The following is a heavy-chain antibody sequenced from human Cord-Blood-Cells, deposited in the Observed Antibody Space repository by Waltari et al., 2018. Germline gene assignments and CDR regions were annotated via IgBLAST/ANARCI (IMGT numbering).Heavy chain of an antibody. D-gene: IGHD1-26*01. Sequence: QVQLVQSGAEVKKPGASVKVSCKVSGYTLTELYMHWVRQAPGKGLGVMGGFYPENGETIYAQKVQGKVTMNEDTSTGTGYIELSSLRSEDTAVYYCATAYRVGAATGFDYLGQGTLVTVSS. CDR2: FYPENGET. CDR3: ATAYRVGAATGFDY. CDR1: GYTLTELY. J-gene: IGHJ4*02. V-gene: IGHV1-24*01.